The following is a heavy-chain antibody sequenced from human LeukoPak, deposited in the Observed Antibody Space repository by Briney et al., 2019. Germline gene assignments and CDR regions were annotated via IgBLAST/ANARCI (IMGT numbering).Heavy chain of an antibody. V-gene: IGHV3-23*01. CDR3: AKASNYDFWSGYPDYYFDY. CDR2: ISGSGVST. CDR1: GFTVGSYA. J-gene: IGHJ4*02. D-gene: IGHD3-3*01. Sequence: GGSLRLSCAASGFTVGSYAMSWVRQAPEKGLEWVSTISGSGVSTYYADSVKGRFTISRDNSKNTLYLQMNSLRAEDTAIYYCAKASNYDFWSGYPDYYFDYWGQGTLVTVSS.